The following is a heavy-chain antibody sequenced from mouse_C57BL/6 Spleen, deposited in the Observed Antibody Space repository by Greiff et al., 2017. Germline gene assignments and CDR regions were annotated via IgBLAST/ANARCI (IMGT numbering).Heavy chain of an antibody. J-gene: IGHJ4*01. D-gene: IGHD1-1*01. CDR2: ISSGGSYT. Sequence: EVNVVESGGDLVKPGGSLKLSCAASGFTFSSYGMSWVRQTPDKRLEWVATISSGGSYTYYPDSVKGRFTISRDNAKNTLYLQMSSLKSEDTAMYYCARGLDYYGSSSRDYWGQGTSVTVSS. V-gene: IGHV5-6*01. CDR3: ARGLDYYGSSSRDY. CDR1: GFTFSSYG.